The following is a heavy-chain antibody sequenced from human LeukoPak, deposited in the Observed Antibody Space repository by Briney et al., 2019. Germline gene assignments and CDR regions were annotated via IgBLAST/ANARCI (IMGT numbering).Heavy chain of an antibody. CDR1: GFTFSRNY. CDR2: IYSGGST. D-gene: IGHD4-23*01. Sequence: GGSLRLSCAASGFTFSRNYMSWVRQAQGKGLEWVSVIYSGGSTYYADSVKGRFTISRDNSKNTLYLQMNSLRAEDTAVYYCARVGYGGQLDYWGQGTLVTVSS. V-gene: IGHV3-53*01. J-gene: IGHJ4*02. CDR3: ARVGYGGQLDY.